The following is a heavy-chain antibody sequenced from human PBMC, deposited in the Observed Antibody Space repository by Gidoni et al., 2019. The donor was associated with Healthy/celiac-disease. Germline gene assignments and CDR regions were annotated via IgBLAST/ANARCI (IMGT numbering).Heavy chain of an antibody. J-gene: IGHJ6*02. Sequence: QVQPVESGGGVVQPRRSLRLPCAAAGFTFSSYAMHWVRQAPGKGLEWVAVISYDGSNKYYADSVKGRFTISRDNSKNTLYLQMNSLRAEDTAVYYCASPLYSSSWYPFYYYGMDVWGQGTTVTVSS. D-gene: IGHD6-13*01. CDR2: ISYDGSNK. CDR1: GFTFSSYA. V-gene: IGHV3-30*04. CDR3: ASPLYSSSWYPFYYYGMDV.